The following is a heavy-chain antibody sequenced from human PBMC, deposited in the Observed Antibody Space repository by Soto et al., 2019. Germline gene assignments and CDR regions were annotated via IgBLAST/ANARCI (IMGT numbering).Heavy chain of an antibody. J-gene: IGHJ4*02. CDR3: AKEGASIHDKIDH. CDR1: GFKFYSYA. V-gene: IGHV3-23*01. Sequence: EVQLLESGGGLVQPGGSLRLSCAASGFKFYSYAMNWVRQAPGKGLEWVSGIDGSAVGTYYADSVKGRFAISRDNSWNTLQLQMHRLRAEDTAVYYCAKEGASIHDKIDHWGQGTLVTGSS. D-gene: IGHD3-9*01. CDR2: IDGSAVGT.